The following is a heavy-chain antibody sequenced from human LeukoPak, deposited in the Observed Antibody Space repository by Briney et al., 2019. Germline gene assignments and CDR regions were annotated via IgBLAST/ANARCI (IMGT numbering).Heavy chain of an antibody. V-gene: IGHV4-39*01. Sequence: PSETLSLTCTVSGGSISSYYWGWIRQPPGKGLEWIGSIYYSGSTYYNPSLKSRVTMSVDTSKNQFSLKLSSVTAADTAVYYCARQGVFYYDSSGNAFQHWGQGTLVTVSS. D-gene: IGHD3-22*01. CDR2: IYYSGST. CDR1: GGSISSYY. CDR3: ARQGVFYYDSSGNAFQH. J-gene: IGHJ1*01.